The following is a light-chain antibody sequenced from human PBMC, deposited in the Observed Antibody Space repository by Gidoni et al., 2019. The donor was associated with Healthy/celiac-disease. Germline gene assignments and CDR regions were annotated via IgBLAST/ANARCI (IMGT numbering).Light chain of an antibody. CDR2: GAS. CDR3: QQYRNWPSLT. Sequence: EAVMTQSPAIVSVSPGDTATLSRRASQAINSNLSWYQQRPGQAPKLLIYGASTRATGIPARFSGSGSGTEFTLTISSLQFEDFAVYYCQQYRNWPSLTFGGGTKVDIK. CDR1: QAINSN. V-gene: IGKV3-15*01. J-gene: IGKJ4*01.